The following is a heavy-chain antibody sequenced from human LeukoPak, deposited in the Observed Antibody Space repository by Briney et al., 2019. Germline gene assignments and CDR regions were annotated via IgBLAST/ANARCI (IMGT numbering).Heavy chain of an antibody. CDR1: GYTFTGYY. J-gene: IGHJ4*02. CDR2: INPNSGGT. CDR3: ARGTARKYQLLSETIDY. V-gene: IGHV1-2*02. Sequence: ASVKVSCKASGYTFTGYYMHWVRQAPGQGLEWMGWINPNSGGTNYAQKFQGRVTMTRDTSISTAYMELSRLRSDDTAVYYCARGTARKYQLLSETIDYWGQGTLVTVSS. D-gene: IGHD2-2*01.